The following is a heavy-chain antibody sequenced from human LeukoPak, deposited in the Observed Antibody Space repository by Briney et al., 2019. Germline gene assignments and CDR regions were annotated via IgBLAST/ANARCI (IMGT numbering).Heavy chain of an antibody. J-gene: IGHJ4*02. CDR1: GYTFTGYY. CDR2: ISAYNGNT. D-gene: IGHD3-22*01. CDR3: ARDLSEVVITPVFDY. Sequence: ASVKVSCKASGYTFTGYYMHWVRQAPGQGLEWMGWISAYNGNTNYAQKLQGRVTMTTDTSTNTAYMELRSLRSDDTAVYYCARDLSEVVITPVFDYWGQGTLVTVSS. V-gene: IGHV1-18*04.